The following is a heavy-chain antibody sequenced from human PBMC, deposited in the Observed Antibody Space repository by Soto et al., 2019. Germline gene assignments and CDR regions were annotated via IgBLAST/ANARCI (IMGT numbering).Heavy chain of an antibody. D-gene: IGHD2-21*02. CDR3: ARGTGDSPYYYYYGMDV. Sequence: SETLSLTCTVSGGSISSGGYYWSWIRQHPGKGLEWIGYIYYSGSTYYNPSLKSRVTISVDTSKNQFSLKLSSVTAADTAVYYCARGTGDSPYYYYYGMDVWGQGTTVTVSS. CDR2: IYYSGST. V-gene: IGHV4-31*03. CDR1: GGSISSGGYY. J-gene: IGHJ6*02.